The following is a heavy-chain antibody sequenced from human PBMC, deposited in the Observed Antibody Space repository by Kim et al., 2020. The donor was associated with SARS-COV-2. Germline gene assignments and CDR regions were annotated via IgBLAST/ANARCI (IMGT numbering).Heavy chain of an antibody. CDR2: IRYDGSDK. CDR3: AKAPADGDYYY. D-gene: IGHD4-17*01. CDR1: GFIFRDYA. V-gene: IGHV3-33*06. J-gene: IGHJ4*02. Sequence: GGSLRLSCTASGFIFRDYAMHWVRQAPGKGLEWVAVIRYDGSDKYYADSVKGRFTISRDNSKNTLYLQMNSLRAEDTAVYYCAKAPADGDYYYWGQGTLVTVSS.